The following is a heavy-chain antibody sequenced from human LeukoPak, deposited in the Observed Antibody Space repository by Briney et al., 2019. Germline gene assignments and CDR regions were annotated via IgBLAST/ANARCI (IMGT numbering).Heavy chain of an antibody. J-gene: IGHJ4*02. V-gene: IGHV3-74*01. CDR2: INSDGSST. CDR3: AREVTRWLQEIHY. Sequence: PGGSLRLSCAASGFTFSSYWMHWVRQAPGKGLVWVSRINSDGSSTSHADSVKGRFTISRDNAKNTLYLRMNSLRVDDTAVYYCAREVTRWLQEIHYWGQGTLVTVSS. D-gene: IGHD5-24*01. CDR1: GFTFSSYW.